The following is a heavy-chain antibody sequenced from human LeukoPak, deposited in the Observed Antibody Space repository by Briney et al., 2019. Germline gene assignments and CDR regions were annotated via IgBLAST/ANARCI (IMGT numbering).Heavy chain of an antibody. CDR1: GYTFTSYD. CDR2: MNPNSGNT. Sequence: ASVKVSCKASGYTFTSYDINWVRQATGQGLEWMGWMNPNSGNTGYAQKFQGRVTMTRTTSISTAYMELRSLRSEATAVYYCARGTGRYYDSSGPPTPYWGQGTLVTVSS. J-gene: IGHJ4*02. D-gene: IGHD3-22*01. V-gene: IGHV1-8*01. CDR3: ARGTGRYYDSSGPPTPY.